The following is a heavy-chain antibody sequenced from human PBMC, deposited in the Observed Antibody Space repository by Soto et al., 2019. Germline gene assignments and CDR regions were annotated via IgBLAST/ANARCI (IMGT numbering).Heavy chain of an antibody. V-gene: IGHV1-69*13. CDR2: IIPIFGTA. J-gene: IGHJ6*02. D-gene: IGHD2-2*01. CDR1: GGTFSSYA. Sequence: SVKVSCKASGGTFSSYAISWVRQAPGQGLEWMGGIIPIFGTANYAQKFQGRVTITADESTSTAYMELSSLRSEDTAVYYCARVAAGGYCSSTSCYASGMDVWGQGTTVTVSS. CDR3: ARVAAGGYCSSTSCYASGMDV.